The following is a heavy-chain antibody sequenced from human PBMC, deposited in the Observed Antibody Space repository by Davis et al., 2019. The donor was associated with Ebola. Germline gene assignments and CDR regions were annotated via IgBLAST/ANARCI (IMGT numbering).Heavy chain of an antibody. V-gene: IGHV3-21*01. CDR1: GFTFSSYS. CDR2: ISSSSSYI. J-gene: IGHJ4*02. Sequence: GESLKISCAASGFTFSSYSMNWVRQAPGKGLEWVSSISSSSSYIYYADSVKGRFTISRDNAKNSLYLQMNSLRDEDTAVYYCAREGRFLEWLLVYWGQGTLVTVSS. CDR3: AREGRFLEWLLVY. D-gene: IGHD3-3*01.